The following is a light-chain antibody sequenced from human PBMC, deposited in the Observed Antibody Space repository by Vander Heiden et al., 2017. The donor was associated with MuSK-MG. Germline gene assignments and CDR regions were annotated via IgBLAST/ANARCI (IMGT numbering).Light chain of an antibody. CDR2: AAS. Sequence: QSTQSPSPLSASVGDTVTITCRASQYGGNYVAWFQQKPGKVPKVLIYAASMRHTGAPARFSGGGSGTVFTLTISSLQPEDFATYYCQQRNIYPITFGGGTRVDI. CDR1: QYGGNY. V-gene: IGKV1-9*01. J-gene: IGKJ4*01. CDR3: QQRNIYPIT.